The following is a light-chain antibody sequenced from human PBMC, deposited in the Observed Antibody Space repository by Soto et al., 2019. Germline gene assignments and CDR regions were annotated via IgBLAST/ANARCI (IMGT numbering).Light chain of an antibody. V-gene: IGKV1-8*01. CDR3: QQYGSSLFT. CDR2: AAS. J-gene: IGKJ3*01. Sequence: AIRMTQSPSSFSASTGDRVTITCRASQGISSYLAWYQQKPGKAPKLLIYAASTLQSGVPSRFSGSGSGTDFTLTISCLQSEDFATYYCQQYGSSLFTFGPGTKVDFK. CDR1: QGISSY.